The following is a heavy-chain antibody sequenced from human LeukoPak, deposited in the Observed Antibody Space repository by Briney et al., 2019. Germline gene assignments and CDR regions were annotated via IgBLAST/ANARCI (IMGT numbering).Heavy chain of an antibody. CDR1: GFTFSSYA. J-gene: IGHJ4*02. Sequence: GGSLRLSCAASGFTFSSYAMSWVHQAPGKGLEWVSAISGSGGSTYYADSVKGRFTISRDNAKNSLYLQMNSLRAEDTAVYYCARLGPSAGVWSGYPALDSDYWGQGTLVTVSS. V-gene: IGHV3-23*01. CDR2: ISGSGGST. CDR3: ARLGPSAGVWSGYPALDSDY. D-gene: IGHD3-3*01.